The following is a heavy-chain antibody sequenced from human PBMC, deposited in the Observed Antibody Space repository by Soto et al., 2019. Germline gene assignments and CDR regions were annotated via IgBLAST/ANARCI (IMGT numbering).Heavy chain of an antibody. V-gene: IGHV4-31*03. CDR2: IYSNGNT. J-gene: IGHJ3*02. CDR1: GGSIGSGGYY. Sequence: SETLSLTCTVSGGSIGSGGYYWSWIRQDPGKGLEWLGYIYSNGNTYYNPSLKSRLVISSDTSQNLFSLRLSSVTAADTGMYFCARGRLTLQRCLDICGQGTMGTGSS. CDR3: ARGRLTLQRCLDI. D-gene: IGHD1-1*01.